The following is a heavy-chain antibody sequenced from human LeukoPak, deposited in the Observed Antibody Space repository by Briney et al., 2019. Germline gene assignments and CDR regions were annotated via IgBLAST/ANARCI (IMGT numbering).Heavy chain of an antibody. CDR1: GFTFSSYW. D-gene: IGHD3-10*01. CDR2: IKQDGSEK. CDR3: ASIVEEFGELLYDY. Sequence: GGSLRLSCAVSGFTFSSYWMSWVCQAPGRGLEWVANIKQDGSEKYYVDSVKGRFTISRDNTKNSLYLQMNSLRAEDTAVYYCASIVEEFGELLYDYWGQGTLVTVSS. J-gene: IGHJ4*02. V-gene: IGHV3-7*01.